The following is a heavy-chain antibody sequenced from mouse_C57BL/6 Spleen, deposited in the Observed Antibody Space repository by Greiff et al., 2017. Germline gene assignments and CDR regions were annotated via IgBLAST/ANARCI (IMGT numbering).Heavy chain of an antibody. CDR1: GYTFTSYW. D-gene: IGHD2-3*01. CDR2: IDPNSGGT. CDR3: GRWGPIYDGDDVLDY. J-gene: IGHJ2*01. V-gene: IGHV1-72*01. Sequence: QVQLQQPGAELVKPGASVKLSCKASGYTFTSYWMHWVKQRPGRGLEWIGRIDPNSGGTKYNEKFKSKATLTVDKPSSTAYMQLSSLTSEDSAVYDCGRWGPIYDGDDVLDYWGQGTTLTVSS.